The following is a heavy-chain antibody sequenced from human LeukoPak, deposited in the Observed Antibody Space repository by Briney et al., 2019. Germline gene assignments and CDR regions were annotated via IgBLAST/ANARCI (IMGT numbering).Heavy chain of an antibody. J-gene: IGHJ4*02. Sequence: SGTLSLTCAVSGGPISSSNWWSWVRQPPGKGLEWIGEIYHSGSTNYNPSLKSRVTISVDKSKNQFSLKLRSVTAADTAVYYCASSLNDYDSSGFDYWGQGTLVTVSS. D-gene: IGHD3-22*01. CDR1: GGPISSSNW. CDR3: ASSLNDYDSSGFDY. V-gene: IGHV4-4*02. CDR2: IYHSGST.